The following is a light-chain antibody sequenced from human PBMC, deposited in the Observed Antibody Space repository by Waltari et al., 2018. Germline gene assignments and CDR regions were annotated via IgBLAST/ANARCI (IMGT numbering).Light chain of an antibody. V-gene: IGKV3-15*01. CDR2: HAA. CDR1: RHIGGS. Sequence: MTQSPDTLSMSAGESVTLSCRASRHIGGSLALYQQKAGQAPRHLFYHAATRATGVADRFSAAGSGTDFTLTISSLRSEDSAVYYCQQYNDWPPYTFGQGTKLE. J-gene: IGKJ2*01. CDR3: QQYNDWPPYT.